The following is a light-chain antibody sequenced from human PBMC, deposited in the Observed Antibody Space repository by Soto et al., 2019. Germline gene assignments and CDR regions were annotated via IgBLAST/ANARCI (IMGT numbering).Light chain of an antibody. Sequence: EIVLTQSPATLSLSPGERATLSCRASQSISSYLAWYQQKPDQAPRLLIHDASNRATGIPARFSGSGSGTDFTLTISSLEPEDFAVYYCQQRSTWPFTFGPGTKVDIK. CDR2: DAS. J-gene: IGKJ3*01. CDR3: QQRSTWPFT. CDR1: QSISSY. V-gene: IGKV3-11*01.